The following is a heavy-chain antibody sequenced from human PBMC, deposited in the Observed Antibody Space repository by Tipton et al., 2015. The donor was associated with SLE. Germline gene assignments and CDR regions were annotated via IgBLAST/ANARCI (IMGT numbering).Heavy chain of an antibody. Sequence: LSLTCTVSGGSISSYYWSWVRQAPGKELAWVSSISSSGTFIYYADSVKGRFIISRDNTKNSLYLRMNSRRAEDTAVYYCARAMDYRLPNYPEDAFDIWGQGTMVTVSS. CDR2: ISSSGTFI. CDR3: ARAMDYRLPNYPEDAFDI. CDR1: GGSISSYY. V-gene: IGHV3-21*01. J-gene: IGHJ3*02. D-gene: IGHD2-2*01.